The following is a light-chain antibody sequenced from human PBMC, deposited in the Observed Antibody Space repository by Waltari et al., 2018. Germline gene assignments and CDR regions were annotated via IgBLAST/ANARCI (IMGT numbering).Light chain of an antibody. CDR2: WAS. J-gene: IGKJ4*01. Sequence: DIVMTQSPDSLAVSLGERATHNCKPSQSVLYSSNNKNYLAWYQQKPGQPPKLLIYWASTRESGVPDRFSGSGSGTDFTLTISSLQAEDVAVYYCQQYYSTPITFGGGTKVEIK. V-gene: IGKV4-1*01. CDR3: QQYYSTPIT. CDR1: QSVLYSSNNKNY.